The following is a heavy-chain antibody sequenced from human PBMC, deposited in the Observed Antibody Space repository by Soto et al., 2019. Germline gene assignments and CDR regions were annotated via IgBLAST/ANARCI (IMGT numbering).Heavy chain of an antibody. CDR2: IYYSGST. V-gene: IGHV4-59*01. Sequence: QVQLRESGPGLVKPSETLSLTCTVSGGSISSYYWSWIRQPPGKGLEWIGYIYYSGSTNYNPSLKSRVTISVDTSKNQFSLKLSSVTAADTAVYYCAREHRYSSGHFDYWGQGTLVTVSS. D-gene: IGHD6-19*01. CDR1: GGSISSYY. J-gene: IGHJ4*02. CDR3: AREHRYSSGHFDY.